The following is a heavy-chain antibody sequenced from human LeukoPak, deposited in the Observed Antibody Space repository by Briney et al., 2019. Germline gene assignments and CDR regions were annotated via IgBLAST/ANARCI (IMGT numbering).Heavy chain of an antibody. CDR2: INHSGGT. D-gene: IGHD3-10*01. CDR3: ARGVDYYGV. CDR1: GGSFSGYS. Sequence: PSETLSLTCSVYGGSFSGYSWNWICQPPVKGLEWIGEINHSGGTNYNPSLKSRVTISVDTSKKQFSLKLSSVTAADTAVYYCARGVDYYGVWGQGTLATVSS. J-gene: IGHJ4*02. V-gene: IGHV4-34*01.